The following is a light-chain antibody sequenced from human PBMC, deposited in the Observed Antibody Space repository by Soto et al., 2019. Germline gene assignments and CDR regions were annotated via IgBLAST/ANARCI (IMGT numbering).Light chain of an antibody. CDR2: DAS. Sequence: EILMTQSPATLSVSPGERVTLSCRASQSVSRKLGWYQQKPGQAPRLLIYDASSRATGIQARFSGSGSGTEFTLTISSLQSEDFAVYYCQQYHHWFPFTFGGGTKVEIK. V-gene: IGKV3-15*01. CDR3: QQYHHWFPFT. CDR1: QSVSRK. J-gene: IGKJ4*01.